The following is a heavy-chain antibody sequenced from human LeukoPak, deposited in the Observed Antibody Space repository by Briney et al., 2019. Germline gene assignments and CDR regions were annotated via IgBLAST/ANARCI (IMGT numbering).Heavy chain of an antibody. CDR2: IYYSGST. Sequence: SETLSLTCTVSGGSISSYYWSWIRQPPGKGLEWIGYIYYSGSTNYNPSLKSRVTISVDTSKNQFSLKLSSVTAADTAVYYCARGSLVRGALDIWGQGTMVTVSS. J-gene: IGHJ3*02. V-gene: IGHV4-59*01. CDR1: GGSISSYY. D-gene: IGHD3-10*01. CDR3: ARGSLVRGALDI.